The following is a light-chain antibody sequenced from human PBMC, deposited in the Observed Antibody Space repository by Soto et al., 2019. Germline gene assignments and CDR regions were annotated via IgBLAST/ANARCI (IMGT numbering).Light chain of an antibody. J-gene: IGLJ3*02. CDR3: AAWDDSLSAWV. CDR1: SYNVGKNL. V-gene: IGLV1-47*01. CDR2: KSN. Sequence: QLVLTQPPSASGTPGQRVTISCSGGSYNVGKNLVYWYQQRPGTAPKLLIFKSNARPSGVPDRFSGSNSGSSASLAISGLRSEDEADYFCAAWDDSLSAWVFGGGTKLTVL.